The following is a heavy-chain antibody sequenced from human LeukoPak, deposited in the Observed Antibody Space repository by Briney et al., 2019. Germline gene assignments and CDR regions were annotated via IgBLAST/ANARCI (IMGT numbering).Heavy chain of an antibody. V-gene: IGHV4-61*02. Sequence: PSETLSLTCTVSGGSISSGSYYWSWIRQPAGKGLEWIGRIYTSGSTNYNPSLKSRVTISVDTSKNQFSLKLSSVTAADTAVYYCARDRQAVLRFLEWSTDYYYYYSMDVWGQGTTVTVSS. D-gene: IGHD3-3*01. CDR3: ARDRQAVLRFLEWSTDYYYYYSMDV. J-gene: IGHJ6*02. CDR2: IYTSGST. CDR1: GGSISSGSYY.